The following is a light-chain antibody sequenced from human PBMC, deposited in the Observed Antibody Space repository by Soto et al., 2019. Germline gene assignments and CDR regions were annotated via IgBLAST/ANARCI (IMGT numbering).Light chain of an antibody. CDR3: QLYGSYMFT. CDR1: QSVNSNF. CDR2: AAS. V-gene: IGKV3-20*01. Sequence: EFVLTQSPGTLSLSPGERVTLSCRTSQSVNSNFLSWFQQKPGQPPRLLLYAASKRAAGTPDRFSGAGSGTDFTLIISRLEPEDSAIYHCQLYGSYMFTFGQGT. J-gene: IGKJ2*01.